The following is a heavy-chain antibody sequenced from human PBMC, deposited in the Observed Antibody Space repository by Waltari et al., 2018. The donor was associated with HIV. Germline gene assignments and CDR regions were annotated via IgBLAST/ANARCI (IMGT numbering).Heavy chain of an antibody. CDR3: ARGGGDGGWFDP. J-gene: IGHJ5*02. V-gene: IGHV4-34*01. Sequence: QVQLQQWGAGLLKPSETLSLTCAVYGVSFSGYYWSWIRQPPGKGLEWIGEINHSGSNNYNPSLKSRVTISVDTSKNQFSLKLSSVTAADTAVYYCARGGGDGGWFDPWGQGTLVTVSS. CDR2: INHSGSN. D-gene: IGHD2-21*01. CDR1: GVSFSGYY.